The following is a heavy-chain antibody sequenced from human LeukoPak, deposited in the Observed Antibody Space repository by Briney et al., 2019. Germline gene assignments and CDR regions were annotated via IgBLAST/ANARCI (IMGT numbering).Heavy chain of an antibody. CDR3: ARATTYDILTGFSDY. V-gene: IGHV3-23*01. Sequence: GGSLRLSCAASGFTFSSYAMSRVRQTPGKGLEWVSAISGSGGSTYCADSVKGRFTISRDNSKNTLYLQMNSLRAEDTAVYYCARATTYDILTGFSDYWGQGTLVTVSS. D-gene: IGHD3-9*01. CDR1: GFTFSSYA. J-gene: IGHJ4*02. CDR2: ISGSGGST.